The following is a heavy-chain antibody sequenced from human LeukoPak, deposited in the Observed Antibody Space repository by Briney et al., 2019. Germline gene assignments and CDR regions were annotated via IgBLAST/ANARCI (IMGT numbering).Heavy chain of an antibody. V-gene: IGHV3-73*01. D-gene: IGHD5-24*01. CDR2: IRSKANNYAT. CDR3: TTLEMATIDY. Sequence: GGSLRLSCAASGFTFSGSAMHWVRQASGRGLEWVGRIRSKANNYATVYAASVKGRFTISRDDSKNTTYLQMNSLKTEDTAVYYCTTLEMATIDYWGQGTLVTVSS. CDR1: GFTFSGSA. J-gene: IGHJ4*02.